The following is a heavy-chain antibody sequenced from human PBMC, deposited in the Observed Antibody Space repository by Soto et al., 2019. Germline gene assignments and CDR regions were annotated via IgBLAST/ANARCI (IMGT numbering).Heavy chain of an antibody. CDR2: ISFDGSNQ. J-gene: IGHJ3*01. CDR3: AKGRRRRDGFDV. CDR1: GFTFSTHG. Sequence: QVQLVESGGGVVQPGRSLRLSCAASGFTFSTHGIHWVRQAPGKGLEWVAEISFDGSNQYYSDSVRGRFIVSRDNSKNTLYLLMHSLRSEDTAVYYCAKGRRRRDGFDVWGQGTMVTVSS. V-gene: IGHV3-30*18.